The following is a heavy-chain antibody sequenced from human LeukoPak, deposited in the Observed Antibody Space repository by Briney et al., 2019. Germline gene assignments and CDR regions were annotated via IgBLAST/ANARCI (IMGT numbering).Heavy chain of an antibody. CDR1: GGSITNNY. V-gene: IGHV4-59*13. CDR2: IHESGNS. J-gene: IGHJ4*02. CDR3: AREAFAAGKNFDY. D-gene: IGHD3-10*01. Sequence: SETLSLTCTVSGGSITNNYWAWIRQPPGKGLEWIGYIHESGNSNYNPSLRSRVTISIDMSKNQFSLKLTSVTAADTAVYYCAREAFAAGKNFDYWGQGTQVTVSS.